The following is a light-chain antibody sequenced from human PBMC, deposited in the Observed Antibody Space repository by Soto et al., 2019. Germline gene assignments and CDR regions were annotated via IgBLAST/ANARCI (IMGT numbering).Light chain of an antibody. J-gene: IGLJ1*01. CDR1: SSNIGADFN. Sequence: QSVLTQPPSVSGAPGQRLTISCTGSSSNIGADFNVHWYQQLPGTAPKLLIYGNTNRPSGVPDRFSGSKSGTSASLAITGLQPEDEAYYYCQSYDSGLSGYVFGTGTKLTVL. V-gene: IGLV1-40*01. CDR2: GNT. CDR3: QSYDSGLSGYV.